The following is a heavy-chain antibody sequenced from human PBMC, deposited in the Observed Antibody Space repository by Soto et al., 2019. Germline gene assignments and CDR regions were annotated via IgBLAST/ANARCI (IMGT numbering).Heavy chain of an antibody. CDR1: GFSFSTFD. Sequence: EVQLVESGEDLVQPGGSLRLSCAASGFSFSTFDIHWVRQSPGAGLEWVSGIGVSSDTYYAGSVKGRFTLSRENAKNSVYLQMNSLRAEDTAVYYCVKGQGEGANSGAFDIWGPGTMVTVSS. CDR3: VKGQGEGANSGAFDI. V-gene: IGHV3-13*04. J-gene: IGHJ3*02. CDR2: IGVSSDT.